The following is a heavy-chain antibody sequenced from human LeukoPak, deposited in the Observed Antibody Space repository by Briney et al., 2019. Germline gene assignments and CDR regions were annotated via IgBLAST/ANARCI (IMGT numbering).Heavy chain of an antibody. V-gene: IGHV6-1*01. J-gene: IGHJ4*02. D-gene: IGHD6-13*01. CDR3: ARSAGGTVDY. Sequence: SQTLSLTCAISGDSVASNNDDWNWIRQSPSRGLEWLGRTYYRSKWYNDYAVSVKGRITINPDTSRNQFSLHLNSVTPEDSAVYYCARSAGGTVDYWGQGALVTVSS. CDR1: GDSVASNNDD. CDR2: TYYRSKWYN.